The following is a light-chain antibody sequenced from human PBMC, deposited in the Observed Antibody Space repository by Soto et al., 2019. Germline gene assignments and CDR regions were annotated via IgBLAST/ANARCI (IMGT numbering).Light chain of an antibody. J-gene: IGKJ3*01. CDR2: GTS. CDR1: QSVSSKY. CDR3: QQYGSSLFT. V-gene: IGKV3-20*01. Sequence: EIVLTQSPGTLSLSPGERATLSCRASQSVSSKYLAWYQQKPGQAPRVLIYGTSIRASGVPGRFSAGGSGTDFTLTITRLEPEDFAVYYCQQYGSSLFTFGPGTKVDFK.